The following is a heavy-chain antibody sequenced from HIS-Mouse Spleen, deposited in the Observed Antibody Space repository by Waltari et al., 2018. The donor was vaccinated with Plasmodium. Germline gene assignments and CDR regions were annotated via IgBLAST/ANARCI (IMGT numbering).Heavy chain of an antibody. CDR1: GGSFSGYY. Sequence: QVQLQQWGAGLLKPSETLSLTCAVYGGSFSGYYWSWIRQPPGTGLEWIGEINHSGSTNYNPSLKSRVTISVDTSKNQFSLKLSSVTAADTAVYYCARGRVLGTSSGYFDLWGRGTLVTVSS. V-gene: IGHV4-34*01. CDR2: INHSGST. J-gene: IGHJ2*01. CDR3: ARGRVLGTSSGYFDL. D-gene: IGHD3-10*01.